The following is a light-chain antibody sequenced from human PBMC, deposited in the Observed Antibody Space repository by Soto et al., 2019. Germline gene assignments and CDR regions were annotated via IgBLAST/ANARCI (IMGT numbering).Light chain of an antibody. CDR2: EAS. CDR1: QNIRSR. Sequence: DFHRTQSPSTLSASVGDRVTITCRACQNIRSRLAWYQQKPGKAPRLLIYEASILESGVPSRFSGRGSGTEFTLTITSLQPDDFATYYCQQCHAYSLTFGGGTKVDIK. V-gene: IGKV1-5*03. CDR3: QQCHAYSLT. J-gene: IGKJ4*01.